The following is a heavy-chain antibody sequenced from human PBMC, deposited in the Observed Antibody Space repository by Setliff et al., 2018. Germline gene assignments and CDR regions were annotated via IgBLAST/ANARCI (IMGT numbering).Heavy chain of an antibody. J-gene: IGHJ4*02. Sequence: ASVKVSCKTSGYKFNDYAISWVRQGPGQGLGWMGWISAYSGNTYYAQKLHDRVTLTTDTSTSTAYMELRSLGTDDTAVYYCSRLVRCCTTTTCQRASGGEFWGQGTLVTVSS. CDR3: SRLVRCCTTTTCQRASGGEF. D-gene: IGHD2-2*01. CDR2: ISAYSGNT. CDR1: GYKFNDYA. V-gene: IGHV1-18*01.